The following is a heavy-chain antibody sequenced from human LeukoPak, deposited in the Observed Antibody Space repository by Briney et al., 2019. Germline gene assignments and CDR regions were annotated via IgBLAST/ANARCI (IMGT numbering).Heavy chain of an antibody. V-gene: IGHV3-23*01. CDR3: AKMDPASIVVVPAAKHFDY. CDR1: GFTFSSYA. Sequence: GSLRLSCAASGFTFSSYAMSWVRQAPGKGLEWVSAISGSGGSTYYADSVKGRFTISRDNSKNTLYLQMNSLRAEDTAVYYCAKMDPASIVVVPAAKHFDYWGQGTLVTVSS. CDR2: ISGSGGST. D-gene: IGHD2-2*01. J-gene: IGHJ4*02.